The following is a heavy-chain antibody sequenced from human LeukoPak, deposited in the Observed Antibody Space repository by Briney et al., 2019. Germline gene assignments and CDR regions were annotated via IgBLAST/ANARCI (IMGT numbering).Heavy chain of an antibody. V-gene: IGHV4-34*01. CDR1: GGSFSGYY. D-gene: IGHD3-22*01. CDR3: ARAPTPYDSSGLRFDP. Sequence: SETLSLTCAVYGGSFSGYYWSWIRQPPGKGLEWIGEINHSGSTNYNPSLKSRVTISVDTSKNQFSLKLSSVTAADTAVYYCARAPTPYDSSGLRFDPWGQGTLVTVSS. CDR2: INHSGST. J-gene: IGHJ5*02.